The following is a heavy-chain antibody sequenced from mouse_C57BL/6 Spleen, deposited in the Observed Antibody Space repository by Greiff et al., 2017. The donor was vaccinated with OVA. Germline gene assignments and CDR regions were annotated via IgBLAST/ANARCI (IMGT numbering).Heavy chain of an antibody. CDR1: GYTFTSYG. CDR3: ANRCGSSAYSYFDV. J-gene: IGHJ1*03. Sequence: QVQLQQSGAELARPGASVKLSCKASGYTFTSYGISWVKQRTGQGLEWIGEIYPRSGNTYYNEKFKGKATLTADKSSSTAYMELRSLTSEDSAVYFCANRCGSSAYSYFDVWGTGTTVTVSS. D-gene: IGHD1-1*01. V-gene: IGHV1-81*01. CDR2: IYPRSGNT.